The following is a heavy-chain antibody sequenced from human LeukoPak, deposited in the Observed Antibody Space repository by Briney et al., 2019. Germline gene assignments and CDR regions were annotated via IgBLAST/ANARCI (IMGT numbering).Heavy chain of an antibody. V-gene: IGHV3-23*01. J-gene: IGHJ4*02. CDR2: GSGGSI. CDR3: AKDAGYSSGWYTGGFDY. D-gene: IGHD6-19*01. Sequence: GSGGSIYYAYSVKGRFTIFRDNSKTTLYLQMNSLRAEDTAVYYCAKDAGYSSGWYTGGFDYWGQGTLVTVSS.